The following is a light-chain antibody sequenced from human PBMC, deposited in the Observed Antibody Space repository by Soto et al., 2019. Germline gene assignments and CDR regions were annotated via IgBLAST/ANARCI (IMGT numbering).Light chain of an antibody. V-gene: IGLV2-8*01. J-gene: IGLJ2*01. CDR1: SIDVGGYNY. CDR3: SSYAGSLVV. Sequence: QSVLTQPPSASGSPGQSVTISCTGTSIDVGGYNYVSWYQQHPGKAPKLMIYEVSKRPSGVPDRFSGSKSGNTASLTVSGLQAEDEADYYCSSYAGSLVVFGGGTKLTVL. CDR2: EVS.